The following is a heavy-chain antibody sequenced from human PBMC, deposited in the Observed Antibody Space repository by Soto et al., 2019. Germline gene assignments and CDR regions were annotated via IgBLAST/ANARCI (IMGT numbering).Heavy chain of an antibody. CDR1: GYTFTSYW. Sequence: GESLKISCKGSGYTFTSYWIGWVRQMPGEGLEWMGVIYPSDPDIRYSPSFQGKVTISADKSITTAYLQWSSLKAADTAMYYCARSGTSSGRFSDYWGQGTLVTAPQ. J-gene: IGHJ4*02. V-gene: IGHV5-51*01. CDR3: ARSGTSSGRFSDY. CDR2: IYPSDPDI. D-gene: IGHD2-15*01.